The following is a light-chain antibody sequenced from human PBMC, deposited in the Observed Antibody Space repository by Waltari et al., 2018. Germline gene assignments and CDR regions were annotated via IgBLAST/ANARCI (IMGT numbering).Light chain of an antibody. CDR2: KAS. J-gene: IGKJ1*01. V-gene: IGKV1-5*03. CDR1: QSISSW. CDR3: QQYNSYSQT. Sequence: DIQMTQSPSTLSASVGDRVTITCRASQSISSWLAWYQQKPGKAPKLLIYKASSLESGVPSRFSVSGSGTEFTLTISSLQSDDFATYYCQQYNSYSQTFGQGTKVEIK.